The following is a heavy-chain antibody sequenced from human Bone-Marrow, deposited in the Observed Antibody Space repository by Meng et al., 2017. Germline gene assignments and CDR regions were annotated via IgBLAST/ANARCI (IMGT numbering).Heavy chain of an antibody. CDR2: IDPKTGDT. J-gene: IGHJ3*02. D-gene: IGHD2-21*02. CDR3: AREGGAVTPNDDAFDI. CDR1: GYNFPDYY. V-gene: IGHV1-2*06. Sequence: ASVKVSCKPSGYNFPDYYIHWVRRAPGQGLEWMGRIDPKTGDTHYALKFQGRVTMTGDTSISTAYMELSGLRSDDTAVYYCAREGGAVTPNDDAFDIWGQGTMVTVSS.